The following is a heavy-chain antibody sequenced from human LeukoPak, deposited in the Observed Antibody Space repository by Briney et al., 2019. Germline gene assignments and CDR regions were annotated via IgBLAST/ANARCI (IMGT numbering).Heavy chain of an antibody. V-gene: IGHV3-21*01. CDR2: ITGSSSYI. CDR1: GFNLRSYS. CDR3: ARERLEGGETFDF. D-gene: IGHD3-16*01. Sequence: GGSLRLSCAASGFNLRSYSMDWVRQAPGKGLEWVSSITGSSSYIYYADSVKGRLTISRDNAENLLFLQMNSLRPEDAAVYFCARERLEGGETFDFWGQGTLVTVSS. J-gene: IGHJ4*02.